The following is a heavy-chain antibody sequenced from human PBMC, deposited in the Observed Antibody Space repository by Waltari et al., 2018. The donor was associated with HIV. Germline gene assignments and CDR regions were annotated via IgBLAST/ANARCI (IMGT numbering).Heavy chain of an antibody. CDR1: GFTFSNAW. Sequence: EVQLVESGGGLVKPGGSLRLSCAASGFTFSNAWMSWVRQAPGKGLEWVGRIKSKTDGGTTDYAAPVKGRFTISRDDSKNTLYLQMNSLKTEDTAMYYCTTEKWELLSGMDVWGQGTTVTVSS. CDR3: TTEKWELLSGMDV. CDR2: IKSKTDGGTT. J-gene: IGHJ6*02. D-gene: IGHD1-26*01. V-gene: IGHV3-15*01.